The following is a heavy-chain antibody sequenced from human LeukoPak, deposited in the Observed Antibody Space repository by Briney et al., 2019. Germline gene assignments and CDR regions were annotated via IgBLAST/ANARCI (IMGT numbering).Heavy chain of an antibody. V-gene: IGHV4-59*01. Sequence: SETLSLTCTVSGGSISGYYWSWIRQPPGNGLEWIGYIYYSGSTNYKPSLKSRVTISVDTSKNQSSLKLSSVTAADTAVYYCARHPNYGGNSLRAFDIWGQGTMVTVSS. D-gene: IGHD4-23*01. CDR1: GGSISGYY. CDR2: IYYSGST. CDR3: ARHPNYGGNSLRAFDI. J-gene: IGHJ3*02.